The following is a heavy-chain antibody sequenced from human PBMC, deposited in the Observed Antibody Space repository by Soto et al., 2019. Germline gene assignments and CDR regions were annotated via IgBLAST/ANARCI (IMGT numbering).Heavy chain of an antibody. CDR2: ISGTATNT. CDR1: GFTFGSYA. V-gene: IGHV3-23*01. Sequence: GGSLRLSCAASGFTFGSYAMSWVRQGPGKGLEWVSSISGTATNTYYADSVKGRFTISRDSSKNTLYLQMNSLRAEDTAVYYCAKNRYSSGYYFDYWGQGTLVTVSS. D-gene: IGHD3-22*01. CDR3: AKNRYSSGYYFDY. J-gene: IGHJ4*02.